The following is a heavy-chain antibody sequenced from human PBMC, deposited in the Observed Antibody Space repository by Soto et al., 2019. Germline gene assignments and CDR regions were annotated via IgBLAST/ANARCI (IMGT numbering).Heavy chain of an antibody. CDR3: AKEYGRLDY. D-gene: IGHD4-17*01. CDR1: GFTFSDYY. J-gene: IGHJ4*02. Sequence: GGSLRLSCAASGFTFSDYYMSWIRQAPGKGLEWVSYISSSSGYTNYADSVKGRFTISRDNAKNSLYLQMNSLRAEDTAVYYCAKEYGRLDYWGQGXLVTVPS. CDR2: ISSSSGYT. V-gene: IGHV3-11*06.